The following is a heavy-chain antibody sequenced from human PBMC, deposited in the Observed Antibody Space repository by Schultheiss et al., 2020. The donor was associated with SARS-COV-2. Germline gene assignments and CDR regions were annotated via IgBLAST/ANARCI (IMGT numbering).Heavy chain of an antibody. CDR2: ISGSGGST. D-gene: IGHD2-2*01. CDR3: AKADIVVVPAAYFDY. Sequence: GESPKISCAASGFTFSSYSMNWVRQAPGKGLEWVSAISGSGGSTYYADSVKGRFTISRDNSKNTLYLQMNSLRAEDTAVYYCAKADIVVVPAAYFDYWGQGTLVTVSS. CDR1: GFTFSSYS. J-gene: IGHJ4*02. V-gene: IGHV3-23*01.